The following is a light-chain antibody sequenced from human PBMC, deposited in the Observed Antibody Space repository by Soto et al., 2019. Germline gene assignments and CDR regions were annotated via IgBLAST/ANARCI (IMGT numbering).Light chain of an antibody. J-gene: IGKJ3*01. V-gene: IGKV3D-20*02. CDR1: QSVSSGY. CDR3: QQRSNGAT. Sequence: EIVLTQSPGTLSLSPGERATLSCRASQSVSSGYLAWYQQRPGQAPRLLIYDASNRATGIPARFSGSGSGTDFTLTISSLEPEDFAVYYCQQRSNGATFGPGTKVDIK. CDR2: DAS.